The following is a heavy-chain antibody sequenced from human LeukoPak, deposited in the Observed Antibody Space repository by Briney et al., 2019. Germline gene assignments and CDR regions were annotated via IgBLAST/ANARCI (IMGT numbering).Heavy chain of an antibody. Sequence: ASVKVSCKASGYTFTSYDINWVRQATGQGLEWMGWMNPNSGNTGYAQKFQGRVTITRNTSISTAYMELSSLRSEDTAVYYCARAEFYGSGSWGGYYYYYMDVWGKGTTVTVSS. D-gene: IGHD3-10*01. J-gene: IGHJ6*03. CDR1: GYTFTSYD. CDR3: ARAEFYGSGSWGGYYYYYMDV. CDR2: MNPNSGNT. V-gene: IGHV1-8*03.